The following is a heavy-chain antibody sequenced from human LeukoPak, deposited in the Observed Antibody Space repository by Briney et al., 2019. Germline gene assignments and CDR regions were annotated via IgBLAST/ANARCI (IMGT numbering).Heavy chain of an antibody. CDR3: ARDRGYYYGSGSFDY. Sequence: GGSLRLSCAASGFTFSTYTVNWVRQAPGKGLEWVSSIKSDTSYVYYADSVKGRFTISRDNAKNSLYLQMNSLRDEDTAVYYCARDRGYYYGSGSFDYWGQGTLVTVSS. V-gene: IGHV3-21*01. CDR1: GFTFSTYT. CDR2: IKSDTSYV. J-gene: IGHJ4*02. D-gene: IGHD3-10*01.